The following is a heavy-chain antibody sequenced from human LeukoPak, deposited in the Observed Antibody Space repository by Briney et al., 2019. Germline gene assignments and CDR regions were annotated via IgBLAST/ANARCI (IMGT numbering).Heavy chain of an antibody. Sequence: SQTLSLTCTVSGDSITSYYWSWLRQPPGKGLEWIGYIYYSGSTLYNLSFKSRVTISLDTSKNQFSLKLSSVTAADTAVYYCARLFLRPQYYFDYWGQGTLVTVSA. CDR1: GDSITSYY. D-gene: IGHD2/OR15-2a*01. CDR2: IYYSGST. J-gene: IGHJ4*02. CDR3: ARLFLRPQYYFDY. V-gene: IGHV4-59*08.